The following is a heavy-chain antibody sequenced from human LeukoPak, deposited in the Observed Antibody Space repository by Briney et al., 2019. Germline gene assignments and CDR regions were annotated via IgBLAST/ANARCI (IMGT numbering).Heavy chain of an antibody. CDR1: GYSFLSYG. CDR3: ARVSIYVDQLAHSDQ. V-gene: IGHV1-18*01. D-gene: IGHD2/OR15-2a*01. Sequence: GASVKVSCKASGYSFLSYGITWVRQAPGQGLEWVGWISAYNGNSNYAQNLQGRVTMTTETSTSTAYMELRSLTSDDTATYYCARVSIYVDQLAHSDQWGQGTLVTVSS. J-gene: IGHJ4*02. CDR2: ISAYNGNS.